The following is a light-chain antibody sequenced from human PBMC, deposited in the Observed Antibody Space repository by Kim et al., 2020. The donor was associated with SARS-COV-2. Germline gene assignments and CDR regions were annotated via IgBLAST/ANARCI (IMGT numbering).Light chain of an antibody. V-gene: IGKV1-27*01. Sequence: NSCRERKGINTYLAWVKQKPVKLPTLMIYGASSFKSGVPSRFSGSGSGADFTLSISSLQSEDVATYYCQKYDNGIRTFGPGTKVDIK. CDR1: KGINTY. CDR3: QKYDNGIRT. J-gene: IGKJ1*01. CDR2: GAS.